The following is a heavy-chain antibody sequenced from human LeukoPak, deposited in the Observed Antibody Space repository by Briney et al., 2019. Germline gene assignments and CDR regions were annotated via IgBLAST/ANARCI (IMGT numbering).Heavy chain of an antibody. CDR2: INPNSGGT. J-gene: IGHJ3*02. V-gene: IGHV1-2*02. CDR3: ATEGLATTHDAFDI. D-gene: IGHD5-24*01. CDR1: GYTFTGYY. Sequence: GASVKVSCKASGYTFTGYYMHWVRQAPGQGLEWMGWINPNSGGTNYAQKFQGRVTMTRDTSISTAYMELSRLRSDDTAVYYRATEGLATTHDAFDIWGQGTMVTVSS.